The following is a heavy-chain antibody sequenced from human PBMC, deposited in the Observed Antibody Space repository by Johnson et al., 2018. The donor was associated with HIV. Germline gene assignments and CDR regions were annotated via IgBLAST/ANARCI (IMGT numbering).Heavy chain of an antibody. CDR1: GFTFSGYA. CDR3: ARGIAARVAFDI. CDR2: ISYDGSKK. Sequence: VQLVESGGGVVQPGKSLRLSCAASGFTFSGYAIHWVRQAPGKGLEWVAVISYDGSKKYYADSVKGRFTISRDNSKNTLYLQMNSLRAEDTAVYYCARGIAARVAFDIWGQGTMVTVSS. J-gene: IGHJ3*02. D-gene: IGHD6-13*01. V-gene: IGHV3-30*19.